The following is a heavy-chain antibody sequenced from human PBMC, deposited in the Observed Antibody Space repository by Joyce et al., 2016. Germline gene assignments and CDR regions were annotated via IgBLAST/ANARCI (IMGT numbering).Heavy chain of an antibody. CDR1: GGSVSRTGDF. D-gene: IGHD3-16*01. CDR3: ARVCCFGRFDP. J-gene: IGHJ5*02. Sequence: QVQLQESGPGLVKSSGTLSLTCTVSGGSVSRTGDFWSWFQQSPATGLEWIGQISYNGNTNYNSAFKSRVTISIDSSKNQFSLRLNSVTSADTAVYYCARVCCFGRFDPWGQGTLVSVSS. V-gene: IGHV4-61*08. CDR2: ISYNGNT.